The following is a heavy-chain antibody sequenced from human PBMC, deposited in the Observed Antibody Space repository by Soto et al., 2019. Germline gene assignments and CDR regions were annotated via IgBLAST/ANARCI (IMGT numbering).Heavy chain of an antibody. CDR2: IRNRANSYTT. J-gene: IGHJ4*02. Sequence: GGSLRLSCVGSGFSFSDHYMGWVRQASGKGLEWVGRIRNRANSYTTEYAASVKGRFTVSRDDSKNSVYLQMNSLKTEDTAVYYCSRSAVTTTPYYFDYWGQGTLVTVSS. CDR1: GFSFSDHY. V-gene: IGHV3-72*01. D-gene: IGHD4-17*01. CDR3: SRSAVTTTPYYFDY.